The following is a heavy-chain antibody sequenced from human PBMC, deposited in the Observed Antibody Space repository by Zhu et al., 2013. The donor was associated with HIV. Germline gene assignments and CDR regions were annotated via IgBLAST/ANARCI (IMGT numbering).Heavy chain of an antibody. CDR2: ISAYNGNT. CDR1: GYTFTSYG. CDR3: AREDEDYYDSSRLDY. J-gene: IGHJ4*02. Sequence: QVQLVQSGAEVKRPGASVKVSCKASGYTFTSYGISWVRQAPGQGLEWMGWISAYNGNTNYAQKLQGRVTMTTDTSTSTAYMELRSLRSDDTAVYYCAREDEDYYDSSRLDYWGQGTLVTVSS. V-gene: IGHV1-18*01. D-gene: IGHD3-22*01.